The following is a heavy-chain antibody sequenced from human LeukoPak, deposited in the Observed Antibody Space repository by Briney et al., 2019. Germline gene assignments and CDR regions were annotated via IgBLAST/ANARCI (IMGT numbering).Heavy chain of an antibody. V-gene: IGHV4-30-4*01. CDR1: GGSISSGAYY. D-gene: IGHD2/OR15-2a*01. CDR2: IYYSGST. CDR3: AREYGNPYYYYGMDV. Sequence: SETLSLTCTVSGGSISSGAYYWSWIRQPPGKGLEWIGYIYYSGSTYYNPSLKSRVTISVDTSKNQFSLKLSSVTAADTAVYYCAREYGNPYYYYGMDVWGQGTTVTVSS. J-gene: IGHJ6*02.